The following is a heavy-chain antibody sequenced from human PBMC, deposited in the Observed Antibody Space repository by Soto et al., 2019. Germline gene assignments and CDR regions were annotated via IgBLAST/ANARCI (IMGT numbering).Heavy chain of an antibody. CDR2: ISAYNGNT. CDR1: GYTFTSYG. V-gene: IGHV1-18*01. D-gene: IGHD3-3*01. Sequence: VASVKVSCKASGYTFTSYGISWVRQAPGQGLEWMGWISAYNGNTNYAQKLQGRVTITTDTSTSTAYMELRSLRSDDKAVYYCARDGRITVFRGAEGFDPWGQGTLVTVSS. J-gene: IGHJ5*02. CDR3: ARDGRITVFRGAEGFDP.